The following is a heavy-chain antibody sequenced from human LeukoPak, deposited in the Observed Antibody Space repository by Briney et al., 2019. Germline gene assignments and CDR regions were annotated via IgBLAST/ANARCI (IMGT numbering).Heavy chain of an antibody. Sequence: SETLSLTCAVYGGSFSGYYWRWIRQPPGKGLEWIGEINHSGSTNYNPSLKSRVTISVDTSKNQFSLKLSSVTAADTAVYYCARPQRKGGRDNFDYWGQGTLVTVSS. CDR3: ARPQRKGGRDNFDY. CDR2: INHSGST. J-gene: IGHJ4*02. V-gene: IGHV4-34*01. D-gene: IGHD1-1*01. CDR1: GGSFSGYY.